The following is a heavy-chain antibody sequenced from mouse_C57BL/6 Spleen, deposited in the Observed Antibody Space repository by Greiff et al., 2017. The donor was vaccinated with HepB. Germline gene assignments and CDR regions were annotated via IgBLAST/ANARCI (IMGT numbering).Heavy chain of an antibody. V-gene: IGHV14-4*01. J-gene: IGHJ3*01. D-gene: IGHD2-4*01. CDR1: GFNIKDDY. CDR2: IDPENGDT. CDR3: TTGDYDVSWFAD. Sequence: EVQLQQSGAELVRPGASVKLSCTASGFNIKDDYMHWVKQRPEQGLEWIGWIDPENGDTEYASKFQGKATITADTSSNTAYLQLTSLTSEDTADYYCTTGDYDVSWFADWGQGTLVTVSA.